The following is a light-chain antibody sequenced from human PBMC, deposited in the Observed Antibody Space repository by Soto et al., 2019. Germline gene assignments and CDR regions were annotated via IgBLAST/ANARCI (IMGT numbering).Light chain of an antibody. Sequence: QSALTQPPSASGSPGQSVTISCTGTSSDVGGYNYVSWYQQHPGKAPKLMIYEVSKRPSGVPDRFSGSKSGNTASLTVSGLQAEDEAYYYCSSYAGSNTDVVFGGGTQLTVL. CDR2: EVS. J-gene: IGLJ2*01. V-gene: IGLV2-8*01. CDR1: SSDVGGYNY. CDR3: SSYAGSNTDVV.